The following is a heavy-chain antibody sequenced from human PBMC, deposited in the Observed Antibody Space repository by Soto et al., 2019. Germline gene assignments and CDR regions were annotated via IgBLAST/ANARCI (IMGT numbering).Heavy chain of an antibody. CDR1: GFSLTTRGVG. D-gene: IGHD3-16*01. V-gene: IGHV2-5*02. CDR2: IYWDDDK. CDR3: AHIPNYYQYDWFDP. Sequence: QITLKESGPPLVKPTQTLTLTCTFSGFSLTTRGVGVGWIRQPPGKALECLALIYWDDDKRYSPSLQSRLPITKDTTKTQVVLTMTNVDPVDTATYYCAHIPNYYQYDWFDPWGQGTLVSVSS. J-gene: IGHJ5*02.